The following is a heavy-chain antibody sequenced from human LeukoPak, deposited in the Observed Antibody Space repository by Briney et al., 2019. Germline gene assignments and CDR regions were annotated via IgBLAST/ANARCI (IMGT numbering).Heavy chain of an antibody. CDR3: ARVFQGGEWLLGGLDY. CDR2: IYYSGST. D-gene: IGHD3-3*01. CDR1: GGSISSGGYS. Sequence: TSETLSLTCAVSGGSISSGGYSWSWIRQPPGKGLEWIGYIYYSGSTYYNPSLKSRVTISVDTSKNQFSLKLSSVTAADTAVYYCARVFQGGEWLLGGLDYWGQGTLVTVSS. V-gene: IGHV4-30-4*07. J-gene: IGHJ4*02.